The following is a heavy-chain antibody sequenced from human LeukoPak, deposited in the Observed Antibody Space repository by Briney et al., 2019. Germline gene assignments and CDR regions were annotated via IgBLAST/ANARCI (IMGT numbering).Heavy chain of an antibody. Sequence: GGSLRLSCAASGFTFSTHSMSWVRQAPGKGLEWVSAISGNGASTYYADSVKGRFTISRDNSKNTLYLQMNSLRAEDTAVYYCAKDRGIISDYWGQGTLVTVSS. CDR2: ISGNGAST. CDR1: GFTFSTHS. J-gene: IGHJ4*02. V-gene: IGHV3-23*01. D-gene: IGHD3-10*01. CDR3: AKDRGIISDY.